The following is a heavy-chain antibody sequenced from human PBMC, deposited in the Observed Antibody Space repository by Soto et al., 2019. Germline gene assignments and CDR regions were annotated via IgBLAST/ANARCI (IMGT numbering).Heavy chain of an antibody. CDR1: GYSFTSYW. CDR3: ARQGGLKYYDILTGSQELNWFDP. V-gene: IGHV5-51*01. Sequence: PGESLKISCKGSGYSFTSYWIGWVRQMPGKGLEWMGIIYPGDSDTRYSPSFQGQVTISADKSISTAYLQWSSLKASDTAMYYCARQGGLKYYDILTGSQELNWFDPWGQGTLVTVSS. D-gene: IGHD3-9*01. CDR2: IYPGDSDT. J-gene: IGHJ5*02.